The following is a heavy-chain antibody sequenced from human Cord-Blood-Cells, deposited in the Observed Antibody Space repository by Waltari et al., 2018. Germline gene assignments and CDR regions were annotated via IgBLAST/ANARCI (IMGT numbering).Heavy chain of an antibody. CDR2: INPSNGGT. CDR1: GYTFTGYY. V-gene: IGHV1-2*04. CDR3: ARGDIAAAGHDAFDI. Sequence: QVQLVQSGAEVKKPGASVKVSCKASGYTFTGYYMHWVRQAPGQGREWMGWINPSNGGTNYAQKFQGWVTITRETSISTDYLELSRLRSGDTAVYYGARGDIAAAGHDAFDIWGQGTMVTVSS. D-gene: IGHD6-13*01. J-gene: IGHJ3*02.